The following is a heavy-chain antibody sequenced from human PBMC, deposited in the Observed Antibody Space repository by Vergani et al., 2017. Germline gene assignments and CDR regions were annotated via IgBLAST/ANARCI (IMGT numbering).Heavy chain of an antibody. CDR3: ARNPHGFDP. Sequence: QVQLHESGPGLVKPSQTLSLTCTVSGGSIRSTFYYWGWIRQPPGRGLQWIGHIFQSGSPDYNASLKSRVNISLDKSKNHFSLSLSSVTAADTAVYYCARNPHGFDPWGQGTLVTVSS. V-gene: IGHV4-39*07. CDR1: GGSIRSTFYY. CDR2: IFQSGSP. J-gene: IGHJ5*02.